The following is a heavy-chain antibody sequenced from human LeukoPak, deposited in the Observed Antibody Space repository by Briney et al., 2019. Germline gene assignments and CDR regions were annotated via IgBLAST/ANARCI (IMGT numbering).Heavy chain of an antibody. D-gene: IGHD3-10*01. Sequence: GSLRLSCAASGFTFSSYWMHWVRQAPGKGLVWVSRINSDGSSTSYADSVKGRFTISRDNTKNTLYLQMNSLRAEDTAVYYCAREYVHYYGSGSYGYGMDVWGQGTTVTVSS. CDR2: INSDGSST. V-gene: IGHV3-74*01. J-gene: IGHJ6*02. CDR3: AREYVHYYGSGSYGYGMDV. CDR1: GFTFSSYW.